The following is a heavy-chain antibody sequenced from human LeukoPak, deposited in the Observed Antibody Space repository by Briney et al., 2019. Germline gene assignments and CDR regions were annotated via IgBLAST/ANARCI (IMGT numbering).Heavy chain of an antibody. CDR1: GFTFSSYA. Sequence: GGSPRLSCAASGFTFSSYAMSWVRQAPGKGLEWVSAISGSGGSTYYADSVKGRFTISRDNSKNTLYLQMNSLRAEDTAMYYCAKFGTRFFTGHNYFAPWGQGTLVTVSS. CDR3: AKFGTRFFTGHNYFAP. D-gene: IGHD3/OR15-3a*01. J-gene: IGHJ5*02. CDR2: ISGSGGST. V-gene: IGHV3-23*01.